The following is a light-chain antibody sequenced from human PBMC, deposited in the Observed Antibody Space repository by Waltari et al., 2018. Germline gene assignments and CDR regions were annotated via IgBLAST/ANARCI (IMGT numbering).Light chain of an antibody. Sequence: DIVMTPTPLSLPITPGEPASISCRSSQSLLQSNGNTYLHWYLQKPGQSPQLLIYGGSSRASGVPDRFSGSGSGTDFTLKISKVEAEDVGIYYCVQALAFPLTFGGGTKVEIK. CDR1: QSLLQSNGNTY. V-gene: IGKV2-40*01. CDR3: VQALAFPLT. J-gene: IGKJ4*01. CDR2: GGS.